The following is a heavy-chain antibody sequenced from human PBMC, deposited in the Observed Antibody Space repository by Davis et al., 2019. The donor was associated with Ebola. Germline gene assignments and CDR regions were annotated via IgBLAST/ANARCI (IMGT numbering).Heavy chain of an antibody. CDR1: GYTFSNYW. D-gene: IGHD5-24*01. J-gene: IGHJ4*02. CDR2: IYPGDSDT. Sequence: PGGSLRLSCQGSGYTFSNYWIGWVRQMPGKGLEWMGIIYPGDSDTRYNAPFQGQVTMSADKSIATAYLQWSSLKASDTAIYYCATLSRGGYGPHFDYWGRGTLVTVSS. V-gene: IGHV5-51*01. CDR3: ATLSRGGYGPHFDY.